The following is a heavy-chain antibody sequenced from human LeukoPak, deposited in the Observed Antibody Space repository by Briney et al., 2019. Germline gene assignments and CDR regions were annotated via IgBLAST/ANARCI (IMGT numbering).Heavy chain of an antibody. J-gene: IGHJ4*02. CDR2: IYYSGST. Sequence: PSETLSLTCTVSGGSISSSSYYWGWIRQPPGKGPEWIGSIYYSGSTYYNPSLKSRVTISVDTSKNQFSLKLSSVTAADTAVYHCARPALYVWGSYRTYYFDYWGQGTLVTVSS. D-gene: IGHD3-16*02. CDR1: GGSISSSSYY. V-gene: IGHV4-39*01. CDR3: ARPALYVWGSYRTYYFDY.